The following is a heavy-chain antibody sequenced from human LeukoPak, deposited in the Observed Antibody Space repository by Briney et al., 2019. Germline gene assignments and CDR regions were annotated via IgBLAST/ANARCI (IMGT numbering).Heavy chain of an antibody. J-gene: IGHJ4*02. Sequence: GGSLRLSCAASGFTFSSYGMHCVRQAPGKGLEWVAVISEDGSNKYYEDSVKGRFTISRDNSNNTLYLQMNSLRAEDTAVYYCAKDRETTASGTFDYWGQGTLVTVSS. CDR2: ISEDGSNK. D-gene: IGHD6-13*01. CDR1: GFTFSSYG. CDR3: AKDRETTASGTFDY. V-gene: IGHV3-30*18.